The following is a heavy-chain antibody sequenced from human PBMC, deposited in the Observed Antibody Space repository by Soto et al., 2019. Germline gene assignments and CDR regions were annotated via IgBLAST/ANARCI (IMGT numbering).Heavy chain of an antibody. V-gene: IGHV3-15*05. CDR1: GVTFTNAW. CDR3: STEKGWWDY. CDR2: IKSKGDGGTT. J-gene: IGHJ4*02. D-gene: IGHD2-15*01. Sequence: EVQLVESGGGLVKPGGSLRLSCAASGVTFTNAWMSWVRQAPGKGLEWVGRIKSKGDGGTTDYAAHVKGRFTISRDDSENTVYLQMNSLSTEDTAVYYCSTEKGWWDYWGQGTLVTVSS.